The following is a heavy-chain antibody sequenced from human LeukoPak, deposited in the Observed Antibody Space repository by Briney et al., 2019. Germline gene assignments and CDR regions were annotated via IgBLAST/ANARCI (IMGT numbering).Heavy chain of an antibody. Sequence: GGSLRLSCAASGFTFSSYWMSWVRQAPGKGLEWVANIKQDGSEKYYVDSVKGRFTISRDNAKNSLYLQMNSLRAEDTAVYYCAREVRYYSSTSCDYYYYGMDVWGQGTTVTVSS. CDR3: AREVRYYSSTSCDYYYYGMDV. V-gene: IGHV3-7*01. CDR1: GFTFSSYW. CDR2: IKQDGSEK. D-gene: IGHD2-2*01. J-gene: IGHJ6*02.